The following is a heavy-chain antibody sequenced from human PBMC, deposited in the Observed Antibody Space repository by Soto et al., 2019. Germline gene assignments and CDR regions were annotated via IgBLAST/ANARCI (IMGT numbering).Heavy chain of an antibody. CDR2: ISSDGSNK. Sequence: GGSLRLSCAASGFTFSSYGMHCVRQAPCKGLEWVAGISSDGSNKYYADSVKGRSTISRDNSKNTLYLQMNSLRAEDTAVYYCAKSPVDALDIWGQGTMVTVSS. CDR1: GFTFSSYG. V-gene: IGHV3-30*18. J-gene: IGHJ3*02. CDR3: AKSPVDALDI.